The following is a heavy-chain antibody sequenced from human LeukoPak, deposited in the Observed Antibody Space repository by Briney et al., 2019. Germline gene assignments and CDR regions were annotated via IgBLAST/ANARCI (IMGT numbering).Heavy chain of an antibody. Sequence: SQTLSLTCAISGDSVSSNSATWNWIRQSPSRGLEWLGRTYYRSKRNTDYEVSLKSRIIISPDTSKNQFSLQLNSVTPEDTAVYYCARALGVIFDYWGQGTLVTVSS. CDR1: GDSVSSNSAT. V-gene: IGHV6-1*01. D-gene: IGHD2-8*01. CDR2: TYYRSKRNT. J-gene: IGHJ4*02. CDR3: ARALGVIFDY.